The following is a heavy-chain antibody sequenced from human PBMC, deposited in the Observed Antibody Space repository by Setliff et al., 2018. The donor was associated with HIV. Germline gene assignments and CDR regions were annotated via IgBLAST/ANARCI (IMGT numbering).Heavy chain of an antibody. CDR1: GFTFFDYA. Sequence: GGSLRLSCAASGFTFFDYALNWVRQAPGKGLEWVSHIYPDSNNIDYTDSVKGRFTISRDNARNSLYLDMNTLRAEDTALYYCARSRSTRDAFDTWGQGTMVTVSS. V-gene: IGHV3-48*04. D-gene: IGHD2-2*01. CDR2: IYPDSNNI. CDR3: ARSRSTRDAFDT. J-gene: IGHJ3*02.